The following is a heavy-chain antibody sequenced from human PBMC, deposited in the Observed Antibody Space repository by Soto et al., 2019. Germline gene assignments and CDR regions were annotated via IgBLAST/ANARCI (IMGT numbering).Heavy chain of an antibody. J-gene: IGHJ5*02. CDR2: IIPIFGTA. CDR1: GCTFSSYA. Sequence: ASVKVSCKASGCTFSSYAISWVRQAPGQGLEWMGGIIPIFGTANYAQKFQGRVTITADESTSTAYMELSSLRSEDTAVYYCARELSITMIVAPFEPWGQGTLVTVSS. D-gene: IGHD3-22*01. CDR3: ARELSITMIVAPFEP. V-gene: IGHV1-69*13.